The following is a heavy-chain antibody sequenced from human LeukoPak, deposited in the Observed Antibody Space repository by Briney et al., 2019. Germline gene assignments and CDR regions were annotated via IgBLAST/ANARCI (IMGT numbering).Heavy chain of an antibody. J-gene: IGHJ4*02. V-gene: IGHV3-74*01. CDR3: ARGPVGYGLYYFDY. CDR1: GFTFSSYW. Sequence: GGSLRLSCAASGFTFSSYWMHWVRQAPGKGLVWVSRINSDGSSTSYADSVKGRFTISRDNAKNTLYLQMNSLRAEDTAVYYCARGPVGYGLYYFDYWGQGTLVTVSS. D-gene: IGHD5-18*01. CDR2: INSDGSST.